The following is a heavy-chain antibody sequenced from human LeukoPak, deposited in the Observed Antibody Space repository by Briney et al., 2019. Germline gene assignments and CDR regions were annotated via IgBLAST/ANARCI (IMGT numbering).Heavy chain of an antibody. V-gene: IGHV4-38-2*01. Sequence: SETLSLTCAVSGYSISSGYYWGWIRQPPGKGLEWIGSIYHSGITYYNPSLKSRVTISVDTSKNQFSLKLSSVTAADTAVYYCARGSMVRVDYWGQGTLVTVSS. CDR1: GYSISSGYY. D-gene: IGHD3-10*01. CDR3: ARGSMVRVDY. J-gene: IGHJ4*02. CDR2: IYHSGIT.